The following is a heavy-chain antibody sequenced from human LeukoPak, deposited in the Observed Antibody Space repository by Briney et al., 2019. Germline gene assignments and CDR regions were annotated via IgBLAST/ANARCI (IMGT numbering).Heavy chain of an antibody. D-gene: IGHD3-22*01. CDR2: IYYSGST. CDR3: AGAQKMIVNY. CDR1: GGSISSYY. J-gene: IGHJ4*02. Sequence: SETLSLTCTVSGGSISSYYWSWIRQPPGKGLEWIGYIYYSGSTNYSPSLKSRVTISVDTSKNQFSLKLSSVTAADTAVYYCAGAQKMIVNYWGQGTLVTVSS. V-gene: IGHV4-59*01.